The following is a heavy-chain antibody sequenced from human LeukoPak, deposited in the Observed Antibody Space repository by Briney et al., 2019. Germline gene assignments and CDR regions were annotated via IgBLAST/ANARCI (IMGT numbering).Heavy chain of an antibody. D-gene: IGHD3-3*01. CDR1: GFIFTNYA. V-gene: IGHV3-23*01. J-gene: IGHJ6*02. CDR3: AKGDFGVVMRPMDV. Sequence: PGGSLRLSCAASGFIFTNYAMTWVRQAPGQGLEWVSGITGSGGNTYYADSVKGRFTISRDNSKNTLYLQMNSLRAEDTAVYYCAKGDFGVVMRPMDVWGQGTTVTVSS. CDR2: ITGSGGNT.